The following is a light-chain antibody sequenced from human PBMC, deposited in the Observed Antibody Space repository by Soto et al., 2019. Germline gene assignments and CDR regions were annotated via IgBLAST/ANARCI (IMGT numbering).Light chain of an antibody. CDR3: QRYGISLT. Sequence: EIVLTQSPGTLSLSPGERATLSCRASQSVSSSYLAWYQQKPGQAPRLLIYGASSRATGIPDRFSGSGSGTDFTLTISRLVPEDFAVYYCQRYGISLTFGGGTKVEIK. V-gene: IGKV3-20*01. CDR1: QSVSSSY. CDR2: GAS. J-gene: IGKJ4*01.